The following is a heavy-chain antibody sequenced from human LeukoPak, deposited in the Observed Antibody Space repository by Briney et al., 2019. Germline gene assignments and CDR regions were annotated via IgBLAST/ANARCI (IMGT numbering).Heavy chain of an antibody. J-gene: IGHJ4*02. CDR3: ARADYDSSGSHDY. D-gene: IGHD3-22*01. CDR1: GFTFSSYS. V-gene: IGHV3-21*01. CDR2: ISSSSSYI. Sequence: GGSLRLSCAASGFTFSSYSMNWVRQAPGKGLEWVSSISSSSSYIYYADSVKGRFTISRDNAKNSLYLQMNSLRAEDTAVYYCARADYDSSGSHDYWGQGTLVTVSS.